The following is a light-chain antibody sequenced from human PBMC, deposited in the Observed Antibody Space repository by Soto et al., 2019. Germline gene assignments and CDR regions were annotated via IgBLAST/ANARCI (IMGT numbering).Light chain of an antibody. CDR1: QSVSSSY. Sequence: EIVLTQSPGTLSLSPGERATLSCRASQSVSSSYLAWYQQKPGQAPRLLIYGASSRATGIPDRFSGSGSGTDLTITISRLEPEDFEVYDGQQYGSSPWTFGQGTKVDIK. J-gene: IGKJ1*01. V-gene: IGKV3-20*01. CDR3: QQYGSSPWT. CDR2: GAS.